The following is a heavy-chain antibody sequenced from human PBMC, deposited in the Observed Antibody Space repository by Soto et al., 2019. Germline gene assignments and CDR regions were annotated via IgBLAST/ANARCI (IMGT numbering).Heavy chain of an antibody. D-gene: IGHD6-13*01. J-gene: IGHJ6*02. CDR1: GGSIISGGYY. CDR3: ARELGYSSSWYYYYYGMDV. CDR2: IYYSGST. V-gene: IGHV4-31*03. Sequence: PSETLSLTCTVSGGSIISGGYYFICIRQHPGKGLEWIGYIYYSGSTYYNPSLKSRVTISVDTSKNQFSLKLSSVTAADTAVYYCARELGYSSSWYYYYYGMDVWGQGTTVTVSS.